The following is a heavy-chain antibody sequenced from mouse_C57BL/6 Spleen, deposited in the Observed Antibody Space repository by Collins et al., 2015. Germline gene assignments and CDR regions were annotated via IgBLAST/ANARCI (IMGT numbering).Heavy chain of an antibody. CDR3: ARDYRGYYVMEN. J-gene: IGHJ4*01. Sequence: STWGMGVSWIRQPSGKGLEWLAHIYWDDDKRYNPSLKSRLTISKDTSRNQVFLKITSVDTADTATYYCARDYRGYYVMENWGQGTSVTVSS. CDR1: STWGMG. V-gene: IGHV8-12*01. D-gene: IGHD5-5*01. CDR2: IYWDDDK.